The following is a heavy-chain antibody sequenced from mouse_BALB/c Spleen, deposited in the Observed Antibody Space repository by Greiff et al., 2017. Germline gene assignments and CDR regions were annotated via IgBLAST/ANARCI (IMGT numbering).Heavy chain of an antibody. D-gene: IGHD1-1*01. CDR2: IRLKSNNYAT. V-gene: IGHV6-6*02. Sequence: EVKLMESGGGLVQPGGSMKLSCVASGFTFSNYWMNWVRQSPEKGLEWVAEIRLKSNNYATHYAESVKGRFTISRDDSKSSVYLQTNNLRAEDTGIYYCTRSYYGSSYGVLFAYWGQGTLVTVSA. CDR1: GFTFSNYW. CDR3: TRSYYGSSYGVLFAY. J-gene: IGHJ3*01.